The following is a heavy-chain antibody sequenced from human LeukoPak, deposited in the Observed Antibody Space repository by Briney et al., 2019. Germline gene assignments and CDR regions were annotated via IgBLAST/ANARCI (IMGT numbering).Heavy chain of an antibody. J-gene: IGHJ5*02. Sequence: PGGSLRLSCAASGFTFNNYAMNWVRQAPGKGLEWVSYISSSSTTIYYADSVKGHFTISRDNARNSLYLQMNSLRAEDTAVYYCARDHDCSSTSCYGHWFDPWGQGTLVTVSS. CDR3: ARDHDCSSTSCYGHWFDP. V-gene: IGHV3-48*04. CDR1: GFTFNNYA. CDR2: ISSSSTTI. D-gene: IGHD2-2*01.